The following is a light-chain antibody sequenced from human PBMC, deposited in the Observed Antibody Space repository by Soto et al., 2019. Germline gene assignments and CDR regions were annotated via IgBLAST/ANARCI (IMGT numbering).Light chain of an antibody. CDR1: SSNIGAGYD. J-gene: IGLJ3*02. V-gene: IGLV1-40*01. Sequence: QSVLTQPPSVSGAPGQRVTISCTGSSSNIGAGYDVHWYQQLPGTAPKLLIYGNNNRPSGVPDRFSGSKSGTSASLAITGLQAEDDADYYWQSYDSGLSARVFGGGTKLTVL. CDR3: QSYDSGLSARV. CDR2: GNN.